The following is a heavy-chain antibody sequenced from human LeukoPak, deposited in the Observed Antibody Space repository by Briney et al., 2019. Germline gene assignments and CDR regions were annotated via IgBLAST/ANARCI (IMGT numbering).Heavy chain of an antibody. CDR1: GFTFSDYY. Sequence: GGSLRLSCAASGFTFSDYYMSWIRQAPGKGLEWVSYISSSGSTIYYADSVKGRLTISRDNAKNSLYLQMNSLRAEDTAVYYCAKGSAPLYDSSGYYLDYWGQGTLVTVSS. J-gene: IGHJ4*02. V-gene: IGHV3-11*01. CDR3: AKGSAPLYDSSGYYLDY. D-gene: IGHD3-22*01. CDR2: ISSSGSTI.